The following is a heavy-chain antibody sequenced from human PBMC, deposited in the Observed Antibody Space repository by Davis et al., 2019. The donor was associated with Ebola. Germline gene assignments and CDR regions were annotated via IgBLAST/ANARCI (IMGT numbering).Heavy chain of an antibody. D-gene: IGHD3-3*01. CDR2: VSHSERET. V-gene: IGHV3-30*04. J-gene: IGHJ4*02. CDR1: GFTFRNYA. Sequence: PGGSLRLSCAASGFTFRNYAMHWVRQAPGKGLEWVAVVSHSERETFYADSVKGRFTISRDNSENTLYLQMNSLAADDTAVYYCARAVFHEVLDYWGQGTLVTVSS. CDR3: ARAVFHEVLDY.